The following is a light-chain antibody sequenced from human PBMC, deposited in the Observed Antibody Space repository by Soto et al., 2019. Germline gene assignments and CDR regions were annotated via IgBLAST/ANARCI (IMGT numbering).Light chain of an antibody. CDR1: MRDVGAYNL. CDR3: SAYKARSTLV. Sequence: QSVLTQPASVSGSAGQSITISCSGTMRDVGAYNLVSWYQQHPGTAPKLIIYEVRNRPSGISSRFSGSRSGNTASLTISGLQNEEEGDHHCSAYKARSTLVFGGGTKVTV. V-gene: IGLV2-14*01. CDR2: EVR. J-gene: IGLJ3*02.